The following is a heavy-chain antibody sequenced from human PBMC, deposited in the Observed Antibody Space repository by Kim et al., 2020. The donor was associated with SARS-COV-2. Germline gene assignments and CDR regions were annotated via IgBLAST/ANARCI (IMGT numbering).Heavy chain of an antibody. CDR3: AKGITIHRGWFDP. CDR2: ISWNSGSI. CDR1: GFTFGDYA. V-gene: IGHV3-9*01. Sequence: GGSLRLSCAASGFTFGDYAMHWVRQAPAKGLEWVSGISWNSGSIGYADSVKGRFTISRDNAKNSLYLQMNSLRAEDTALYYCAKGITIHRGWFDPWGQGTLVTVSS. D-gene: IGHD3-3*01. J-gene: IGHJ5*02.